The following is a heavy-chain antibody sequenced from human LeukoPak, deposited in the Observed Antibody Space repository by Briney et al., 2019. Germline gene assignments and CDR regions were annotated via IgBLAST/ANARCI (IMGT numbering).Heavy chain of an antibody. CDR2: IKQDGSEK. D-gene: IGHD3-16*02. V-gene: IGHV3-7*01. CDR1: GFTFSSYW. CDR3: ARDYYDYVWGSYRYTFDY. Sequence: GGSLRLSCAASGFTFSSYWMSWVRRAPGKGLERVANIKQDGSEKYYVDSVKGRFTISRDNAKNSLYLQMNSLRAEDTAVYYCARDYYDYVWGSYRYTFDYWGQGTLVTVSS. J-gene: IGHJ4*02.